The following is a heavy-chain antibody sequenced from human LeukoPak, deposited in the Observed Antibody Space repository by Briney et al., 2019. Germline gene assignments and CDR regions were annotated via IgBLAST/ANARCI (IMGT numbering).Heavy chain of an antibody. Sequence: SGTLSLTCTVSGGSISSSSYYWGWIRQPPGKGLEWIGSIYYSGSTYYNPSLKSRVTISVDTSKNQFSLKLNSVTAADTAVYYCARAHYDILTGYLYYFDYWGQGTLVTVSS. V-gene: IGHV4-39*01. J-gene: IGHJ4*02. CDR3: ARAHYDILTGYLYYFDY. D-gene: IGHD3-9*01. CDR2: IYYSGST. CDR1: GGSISSSSYY.